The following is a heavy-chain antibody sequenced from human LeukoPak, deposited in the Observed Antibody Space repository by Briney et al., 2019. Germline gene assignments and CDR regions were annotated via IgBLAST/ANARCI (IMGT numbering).Heavy chain of an antibody. D-gene: IGHD5-12*01. J-gene: IGHJ4*02. CDR1: GFTFSSYG. Sequence: PGGSLRLSCAASGFTFSSYGMHWVRRAPGKGLEWVALISYDGSNKYYADFVKGRFTISRDNSKNTLYLQMNSLRVEDTAVYYCANDYDLDYWGQGTLVTVSS. CDR2: ISYDGSNK. CDR3: ANDYDLDY. V-gene: IGHV3-30*18.